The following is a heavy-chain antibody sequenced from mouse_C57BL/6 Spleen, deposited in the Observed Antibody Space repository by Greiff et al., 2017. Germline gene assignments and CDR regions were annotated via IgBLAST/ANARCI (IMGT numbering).Heavy chain of an antibody. CDR1: GFSLTSYA. J-gene: IGHJ4*01. V-gene: IGHV2-9-1*01. CDR2: IWTGGGT. D-gene: IGHD1-1*01. CDR3: ARNPHYYGSSYSYAMDY. Sequence: VQLQESGPGLVAPSQSLSITCTVSGFSLTSYAISWVRQPPGKGLEWLGVIWTGGGTNYNSALKSKLSISKDNSKSQVFLKMNSLQTDDTARYYCARNPHYYGSSYSYAMDYWGQGTSVTVSS.